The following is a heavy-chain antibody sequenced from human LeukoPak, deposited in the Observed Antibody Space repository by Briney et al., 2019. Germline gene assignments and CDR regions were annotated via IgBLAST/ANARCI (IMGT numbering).Heavy chain of an antibody. CDR3: TKEVAAAGYFDH. V-gene: IGHV3-48*01. CDR1: GFTFSSYS. CDR2: ISSSSSTI. D-gene: IGHD6-13*01. J-gene: IGHJ4*02. Sequence: GSLRLSCAASGFTFSSYSMNWVRQAPGKGLEWVSYISSSSSTIYYADSVKGRFTISRDNSKNTLYMQMNSLRAEDTAVYYCTKEVAAAGYFDHWGQGTLVTVSS.